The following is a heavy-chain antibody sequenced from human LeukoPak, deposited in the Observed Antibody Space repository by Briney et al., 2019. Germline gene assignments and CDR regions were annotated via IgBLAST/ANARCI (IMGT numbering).Heavy chain of an antibody. V-gene: IGHV3-30*02. CDR1: GFTFSSYG. J-gene: IGHJ4*02. CDR2: IRYDGSNK. CDR3: ARKGTLIDY. Sequence: AGGSLRLSCAASGFTFSSYGMHWVRQAPGKGLEWVAFIRYDGSNKYYADSVKGRFTISRDNVKNSMYLQMDSLRAEDTAVYYCARKGTLIDYWGQGTLVTVSS. D-gene: IGHD1-1*01.